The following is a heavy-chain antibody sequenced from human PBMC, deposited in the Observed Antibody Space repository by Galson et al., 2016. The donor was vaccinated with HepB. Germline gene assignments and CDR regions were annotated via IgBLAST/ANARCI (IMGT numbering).Heavy chain of an antibody. D-gene: IGHD3-3*01. V-gene: IGHV4-31*03. J-gene: IGHJ3*01. CDR3: ARTLVTVFGVIHGAFDV. Sequence: TLSLTCTVSGGSISSGGSYWSWIRQHPGKGLEWIGYIYYSGNTYYNPSVKSRVTISVDTPKNQFSLKLNSLTAADTAVYYCARTLVTVFGVIHGAFDVWGQGTMVTVSS. CDR2: IYYSGNT. CDR1: GGSISSGGSY.